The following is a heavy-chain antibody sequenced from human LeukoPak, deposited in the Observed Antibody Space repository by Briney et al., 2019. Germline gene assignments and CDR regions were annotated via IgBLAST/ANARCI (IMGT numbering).Heavy chain of an antibody. Sequence: GGSLRLSCAASGFTFSSYAMSWVRQAPGKGLEWVSAISGSCGSPYYADPVKGRFTISRDNSKNTLYLQMNSLRAEDTAVYYCAKKQWLEYFDYWGQGSLVTVSS. CDR2: ISGSCGSP. CDR3: AKKQWLEYFDY. CDR1: GFTFSSYA. J-gene: IGHJ4*02. V-gene: IGHV3-23*01. D-gene: IGHD6-19*01.